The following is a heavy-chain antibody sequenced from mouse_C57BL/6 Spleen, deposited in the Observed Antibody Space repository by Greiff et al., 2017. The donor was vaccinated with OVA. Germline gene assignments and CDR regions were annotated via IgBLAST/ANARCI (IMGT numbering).Heavy chain of an antibody. V-gene: IGHV14-4*01. Sequence: VQLKQSGAELVRPGASVKLSCTASGFNIKDDYMHWVKQRPEQGLEWIGWIDPENGDTEYASKFQGKATITADTSSNTAYLQLSSLTSEDTAVYYCTRHYYGSSYGNYFDYWGQGTTLTVSS. CDR1: GFNIKDDY. D-gene: IGHD1-1*01. J-gene: IGHJ2*01. CDR2: IDPENGDT. CDR3: TRHYYGSSYGNYFDY.